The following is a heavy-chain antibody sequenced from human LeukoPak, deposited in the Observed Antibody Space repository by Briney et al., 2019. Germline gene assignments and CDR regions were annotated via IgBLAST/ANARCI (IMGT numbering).Heavy chain of an antibody. D-gene: IGHD1-1*01. CDR1: GFTFSNCG. J-gene: IGHJ4*02. CDR3: AREGGWNDFDY. Sequence: PGGSLRLSCAASGFTFSNCGMHWVRQAPGKGLEWVSYISSSGNLIHYAGSVKGRFTFSRDNARNSLYLQMNSLRADDTAIYYCAREGGWNDFDYWGQGTLVTVSS. CDR2: ISSSGNLI. V-gene: IGHV3-48*04.